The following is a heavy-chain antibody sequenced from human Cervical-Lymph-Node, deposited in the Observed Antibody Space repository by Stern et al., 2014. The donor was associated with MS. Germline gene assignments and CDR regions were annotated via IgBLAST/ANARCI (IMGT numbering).Heavy chain of an antibody. V-gene: IGHV2-26*01. CDR3: ARIEDNYGHMCEFDY. Sequence: QVTLRESGPVLVKPTETLTLTCTVSGFSLSHARMGVSWIRQPPGKPLEWLGHIFSNDEKFYSTSLKSRLTISRDTSKSQVVLTMTNMDPVDTATYYCARIEDNYGHMCEFDYWGQGTLVTVSS. J-gene: IGHJ4*02. CDR2: IFSNDEK. CDR1: GFSLSHARMG. D-gene: IGHD5-18*01.